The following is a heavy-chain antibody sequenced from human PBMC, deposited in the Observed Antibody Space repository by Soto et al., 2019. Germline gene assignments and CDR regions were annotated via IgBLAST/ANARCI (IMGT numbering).Heavy chain of an antibody. CDR3: ATDSNYDVSNSF. Sequence: SVKVSCKASGGTLNNYAINWVRQAPGQGLEWMGGILPVSAPPDYAQKFQGRVSVTADHSTSTVYMELSRLKSDDTAVYFCATDSNYDVSNSFWGQGTLVTVSS. J-gene: IGHJ4*02. CDR1: GGTLNNYA. V-gene: IGHV1-69*13. CDR2: ILPVSAPP. D-gene: IGHD3-3*01.